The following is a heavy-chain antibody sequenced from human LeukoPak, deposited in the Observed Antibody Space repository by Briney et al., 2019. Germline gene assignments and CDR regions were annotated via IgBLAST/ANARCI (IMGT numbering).Heavy chain of an antibody. J-gene: IGHJ6*03. V-gene: IGHV3-7*01. CDR3: ARSGDILYYYYMDV. D-gene: IGHD3-10*01. Sequence: GGSLRLSCVASGFTLSTYWMSWVRQAPGKGLEWVANMKQDGREEYYVNSVKGRFTISRDNAKNSLYLQMNSLRAEDTAVYYCARSGDILYYYYMDVWGKGTTVTVSS. CDR1: GFTLSTYW. CDR2: MKQDGREE.